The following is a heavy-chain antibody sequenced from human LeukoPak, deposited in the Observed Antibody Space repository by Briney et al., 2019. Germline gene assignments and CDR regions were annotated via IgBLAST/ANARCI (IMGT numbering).Heavy chain of an antibody. Sequence: GASVKVPCRASGYTLSGYYLHWVRQAPGQGLEWMGWINPNSGATTYAQKFQGRVTMTRDTSINTAYMELSRLRSDDTAVYYCARDSGGNFGYWGQGTLVTVSS. D-gene: IGHD2-15*01. J-gene: IGHJ4*02. CDR2: INPNSGAT. CDR3: ARDSGGNFGY. CDR1: GYTLSGYY. V-gene: IGHV1-2*02.